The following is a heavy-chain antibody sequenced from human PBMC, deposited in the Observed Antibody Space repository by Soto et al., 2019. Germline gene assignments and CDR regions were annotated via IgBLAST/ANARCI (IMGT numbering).Heavy chain of an antibody. J-gene: IGHJ4*02. Sequence: EVQLLESGGGLVQPGGSLTLSCAASGFTFSNYAMSWVRQAPGKGLEWVSTISGSGGNTYYPDSVKGRFTISRDNSKNTVYLQMNSPRAEDTAVYYCAKERLGRGADYWGQGALVTVTS. CDR2: ISGSGGNT. CDR1: GFTFSNYA. V-gene: IGHV3-23*01. CDR3: AKERLGRGADY.